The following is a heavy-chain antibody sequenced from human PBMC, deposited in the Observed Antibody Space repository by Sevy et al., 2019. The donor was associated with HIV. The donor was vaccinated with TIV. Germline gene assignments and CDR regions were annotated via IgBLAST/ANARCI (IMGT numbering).Heavy chain of an antibody. CDR3: ARESVTREYFDY. CDR2: ISYDGSNK. J-gene: IGHJ4*02. V-gene: IGHV3-30-3*01. D-gene: IGHD1-26*01. Sequence: GGSLRLSCAASGLTFSSYAMHWVRQAPGKGLEWVAVISYDGSNKYYADSVKGRFTISRDNSKNTLYLQMNSLRAEDTAVYYCARESVTREYFDYWGQGTLVTVSS. CDR1: GLTFSSYA.